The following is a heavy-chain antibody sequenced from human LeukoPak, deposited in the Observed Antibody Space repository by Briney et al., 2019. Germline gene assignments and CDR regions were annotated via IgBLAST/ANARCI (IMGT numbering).Heavy chain of an antibody. D-gene: IGHD5/OR15-5a*01. CDR2: IYYSGST. CDR1: GFTFDSYW. V-gene: IGHV4-39*01. J-gene: IGHJ4*02. Sequence: GSLRLSCAASGFTFDSYWMSWVRQAPGKGLEWIGSIYYSGSTYYNPSLKSRVTISVDTSKNQFSLKLSSVTAADTAVYYCARHGSTYHYWGQGTLVTVSS. CDR3: ARHGSTYHY.